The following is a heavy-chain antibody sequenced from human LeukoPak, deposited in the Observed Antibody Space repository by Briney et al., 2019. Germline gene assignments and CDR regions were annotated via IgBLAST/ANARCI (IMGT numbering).Heavy chain of an antibody. D-gene: IGHD1-14*01. CDR2: MNPNSGNT. CDR1: GYTFTSYG. J-gene: IGHJ5*02. Sequence: ASVKVSCKASGYTFTSYGISWVRQAPGQGLEWMGWMNPNSGNTGYAQKFQGRVTMTRNTSISTAYMELSSLRSEDTAVYYCARVGTGREAAWGQGTLVTVSS. CDR3: ARVGTGREAA. V-gene: IGHV1-8*02.